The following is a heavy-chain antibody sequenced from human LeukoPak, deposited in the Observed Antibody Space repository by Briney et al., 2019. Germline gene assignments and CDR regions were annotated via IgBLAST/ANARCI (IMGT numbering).Heavy chain of an antibody. CDR2: ISYDGSNK. CDR3: ARGSTVAALD. CDR1: GFTFSSYA. V-gene: IGHV3-30-3*01. D-gene: IGHD4-23*01. Sequence: GGSLRLSCAASGFTFSSYAMHWVRQAPGKGLEWVAVISYDGSNKYYADSVKGRFTISRDNPKNTLYLQMNSLRAEDTAVYYCARGSTVAALDWGQGTLVTVSS. J-gene: IGHJ4*02.